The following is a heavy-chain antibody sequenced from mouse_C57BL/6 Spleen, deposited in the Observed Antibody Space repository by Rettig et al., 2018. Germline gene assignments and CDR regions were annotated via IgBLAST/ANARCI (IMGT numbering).Heavy chain of an antibody. CDR2: IDPSDSYT. D-gene: IGHD1-1*01. CDR3: ARGSYYEAMDY. Sequence: PGASVKLSCKASGYTFTSYWMHWVKQRPGQGLEWIGEIDPSDSYTNYNQKFKGKSTLTVDKSSSTAYMQLSSLTSEDSAVYYCARGSYYEAMDYWGQGTSVTVSS. CDR1: GYTFTSYW. J-gene: IGHJ4*01. V-gene: IGHV1-69*01.